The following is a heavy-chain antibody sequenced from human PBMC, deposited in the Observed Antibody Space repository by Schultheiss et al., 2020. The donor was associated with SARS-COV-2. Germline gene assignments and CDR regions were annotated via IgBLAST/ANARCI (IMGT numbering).Heavy chain of an antibody. CDR3: ARIMCYYDSSGYYYCFDY. CDR1: GFSLSTSGMC. D-gene: IGHD3-22*01. Sequence: SGPTLVKPTQTLTLTCTFSGFSLSTSGMCVSWIRQPPGKALEWLALIDWDDDKYYSTSLKTRLTISKDTSKNQVVLTMTNMDPVDTATYYCARIMCYYDSSGYYYCFDYWGQGTLVTVSS. CDR2: IDWDDDK. J-gene: IGHJ4*02. V-gene: IGHV2-70*01.